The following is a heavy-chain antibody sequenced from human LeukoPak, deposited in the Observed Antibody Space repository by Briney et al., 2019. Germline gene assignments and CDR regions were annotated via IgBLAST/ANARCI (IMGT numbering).Heavy chain of an antibody. CDR2: IFYSGST. D-gene: IGHD2-2*01. CDR3: ARGKGPADY. J-gene: IGHJ4*02. CDR1: RGAISGYN. Sequence: ASETLSLTGTVSRGAISGYNWRWIWNPPGKGLEGIGYIFYSGSTNYNPSLKSRVTMSVDTSKNQFSLKLSSVTAADTAVYYCARGKGPADYWGQGTLVTVSS. V-gene: IGHV4-59*08.